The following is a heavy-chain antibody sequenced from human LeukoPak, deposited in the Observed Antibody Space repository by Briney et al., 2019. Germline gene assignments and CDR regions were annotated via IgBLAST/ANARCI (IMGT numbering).Heavy chain of an antibody. CDR3: ARDHGGDSSGGGDY. V-gene: IGHV1-3*01. D-gene: IGHD3-22*01. Sequence: ASVKVSCKAPGYTFTSYAMHWVRQAPGQRLEWMGWINAGNGNTKYSQKFQGRVTITRDTSASTAYMELSSLRSEDTAVYYCARDHGGDSSGGGDYWGQGTLVTVSS. J-gene: IGHJ4*02. CDR2: INAGNGNT. CDR1: GYTFTSYA.